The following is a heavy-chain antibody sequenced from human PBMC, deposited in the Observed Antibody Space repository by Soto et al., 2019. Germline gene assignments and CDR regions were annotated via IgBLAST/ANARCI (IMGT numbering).Heavy chain of an antibody. CDR2: INQDGTEQ. D-gene: IGHD6-13*01. CDR1: GFTFNSYW. V-gene: IGHV3-7*01. J-gene: IGHJ4*02. Sequence: PGGSLRLSCAASGFTFNSYWMSWVRQAPGKGLQWVASINQDGTEQHYVDSVRGRFTVSRDNVRNSMYLQVNSLRAEDTAVYYCERDNTYPGITGDNWGQGSLVTVSS. CDR3: ERDNTYPGITGDN.